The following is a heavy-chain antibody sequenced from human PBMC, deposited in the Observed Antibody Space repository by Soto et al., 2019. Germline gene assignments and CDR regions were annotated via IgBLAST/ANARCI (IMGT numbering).Heavy chain of an antibody. V-gene: IGHV3-23*01. CDR3: AKDWDIVVVVAATDY. D-gene: IGHD2-15*01. CDR2: ISGSGGST. Sequence: EVQLLESGGGLVQPGGSLRLSCAASGFTFSSYAMSWVRQAPGKGLEWVSAISGSGGSTYYADSVKGRFTISRDNSKNPLYLQMNSLGAEDTAVYYCAKDWDIVVVVAATDYWGQGTLVTGSS. CDR1: GFTFSSYA. J-gene: IGHJ4*02.